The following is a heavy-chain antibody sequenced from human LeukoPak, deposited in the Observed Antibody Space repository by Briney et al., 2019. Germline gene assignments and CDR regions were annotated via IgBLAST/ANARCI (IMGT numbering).Heavy chain of an antibody. J-gene: IGHJ4*02. CDR1: GGSISVYY. CDR3: ARSRDAYLLDY. D-gene: IGHD5-24*01. V-gene: IGHV4-59*01. CDR2: ISHSGSI. Sequence: SETLSLTCTVSGGSISVYYWSWVRQPPGKGLGWIGYISHSGSINYNPSLQSRVTISIDTSNNQFSLNVWSATAADTAVYYCARSRDAYLLDYWGQGTLVTVSS.